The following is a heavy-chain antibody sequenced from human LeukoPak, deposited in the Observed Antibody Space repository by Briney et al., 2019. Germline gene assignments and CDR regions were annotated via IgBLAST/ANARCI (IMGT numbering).Heavy chain of an antibody. J-gene: IGHJ4*02. CDR2: INHSGST. CDR3: ARGTIVGATAEDYFDY. CDR1: GGSISSYY. D-gene: IGHD1-26*01. Sequence: SETLSLTCTVSGGSISSYYWSWIRQPPGKGLEWIGEINHSGSTNYNPSLKSRVTISVDTSKNQFSLKLSSVTAADTAVYYCARGTIVGATAEDYFDYWGQGTLVTVSS. V-gene: IGHV4-34*01.